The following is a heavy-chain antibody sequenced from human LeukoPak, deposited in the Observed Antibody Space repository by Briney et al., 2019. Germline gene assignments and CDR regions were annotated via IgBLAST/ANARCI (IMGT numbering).Heavy chain of an antibody. CDR3: ATGGYCGGDCYIIDY. CDR2: ISYDGSNK. CDR1: GFTFSSYG. D-gene: IGHD2-21*01. Sequence: GGSLRLSCAASGFTFSSYGMHWVRQAPGKGLEWVAVISYDGSNKYYADSVKGRFTISRDNSKNTLYLQMNSLRAEDTAVYYCATGGYCGGDCYIIDYWGQGTLVTVSS. V-gene: IGHV3-30*03. J-gene: IGHJ4*02.